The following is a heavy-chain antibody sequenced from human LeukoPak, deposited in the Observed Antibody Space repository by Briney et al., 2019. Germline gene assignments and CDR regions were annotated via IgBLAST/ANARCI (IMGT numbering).Heavy chain of an antibody. J-gene: IGHJ4*02. CDR1: GCNFATYD. D-gene: IGHD5-12*01. V-gene: IGHV1-8*03. CDR3: ARDASARYSGYEKFDY. Sequence: GASVKVSCKASGCNFATYDINWVRQATGQGLEWMGWMNPNSGNTGYAQKFQGRVTITTNTSISTAYMDLSSLRSEDTAVYYCARDASARYSGYEKFDYWGQGTLVTVSS. CDR2: MNPNSGNT.